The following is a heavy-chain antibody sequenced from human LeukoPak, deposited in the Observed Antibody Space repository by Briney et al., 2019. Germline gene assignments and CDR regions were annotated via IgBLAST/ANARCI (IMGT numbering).Heavy chain of an antibody. J-gene: IGHJ4*02. CDR3: AKSMGIQLWLGDY. V-gene: IGHV3-23*01. Sequence: GGSLRLSCAASGFTFSSYAMSWVRQAPGKGLEWVSAISGSGGSTYYADSVKGRFTISRDNSKSTLYLQMNSLRAEDTAVYYCAKSMGIQLWLGDYWGQGTLVTVSS. D-gene: IGHD5-18*01. CDR1: GFTFSSYA. CDR2: ISGSGGST.